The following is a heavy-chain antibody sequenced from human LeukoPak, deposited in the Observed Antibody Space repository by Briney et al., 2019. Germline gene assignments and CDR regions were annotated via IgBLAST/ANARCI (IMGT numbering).Heavy chain of an antibody. CDR3: ARDWDYYDSSGYPYYFDY. V-gene: IGHV3-11*01. J-gene: IGHJ4*02. CDR1: GFTFSDYY. Sequence: GRSLRLSCAASGFTFSDYYMSCIRQAPGKGLEWVSYISSSGSTIYYADSVKGRFTISRDNAKNSLYLQMNSLRAEDTAVYYCARDWDYYDSSGYPYYFDYWGQGTLVTVSS. D-gene: IGHD3-22*01. CDR2: ISSSGSTI.